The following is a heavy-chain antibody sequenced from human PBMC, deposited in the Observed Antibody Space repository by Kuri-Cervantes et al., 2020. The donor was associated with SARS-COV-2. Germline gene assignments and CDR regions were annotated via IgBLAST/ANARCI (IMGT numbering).Heavy chain of an antibody. CDR3: ARQGTGYYGSGSYYYYYYGMDV. J-gene: IGHJ6*02. V-gene: IGHV4-39*01. Sequence: SETLSLTCTVPGGSISSSSYYWGWIRQPPGKGLEWIGSIYYSGSTYYNPSLKSRVTISVDTSKNQFSLKLSSVTAADTAVYYCARQGTGYYGSGSYYYYYYGMDVWGQGTTVTVSS. CDR2: IYYSGST. D-gene: IGHD3-10*01. CDR1: GGSISSSSYY.